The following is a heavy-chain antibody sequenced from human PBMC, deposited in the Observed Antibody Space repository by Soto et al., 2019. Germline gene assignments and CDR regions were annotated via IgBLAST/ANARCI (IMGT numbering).Heavy chain of an antibody. CDR3: ARDTPPTDY. V-gene: IGHV1-18*01. Sequence: QVQLVQSGAEVKKPGASVKVSCKTSGYTFTSYHISWVRQAPGQGLEWMGWISAYNTNTNYAQKFQGRVTMTTDTLTSTAYMDLRSLTSDDTAMYYCARDTPPTDYWGQGTLVTVSS. J-gene: IGHJ4*02. CDR2: ISAYNTNT. CDR1: GYTFTSYH.